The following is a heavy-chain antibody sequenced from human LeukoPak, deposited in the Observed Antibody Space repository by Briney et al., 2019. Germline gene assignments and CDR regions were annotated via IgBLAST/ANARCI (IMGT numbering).Heavy chain of an antibody. CDR3: AKAEYQLLFGMGTNLDY. V-gene: IGHV3-30*02. D-gene: IGHD2-2*01. CDR1: GFTFSDYS. Sequence: PGGSLRLSCAASGFTFSDYSMNWVRQAPGKGLEWVAFIRYDGSNKYYADSVKGRFTISRDNSKNTLYLQMNSLRAEDTAVYYCAKAEYQLLFGMGTNLDYWGQGTLVTVSS. CDR2: IRYDGSNK. J-gene: IGHJ4*02.